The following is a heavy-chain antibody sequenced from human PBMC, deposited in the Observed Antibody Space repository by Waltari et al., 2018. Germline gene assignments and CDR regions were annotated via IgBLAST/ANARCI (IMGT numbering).Heavy chain of an antibody. J-gene: IGHJ6*03. CDR3: ASTSRVGAYYYYYMDV. V-gene: IGHV4-38-2*02. CDR2: IYHSGST. D-gene: IGHD1-26*01. CDR1: GYSISSGYY. Sequence: QVQLQESGPGLVKPSETLSLTCTVSGYSISSGYYWGWIRQPPGKGLEWIGSIYHSGSTSYHPSLKSRVTISVDTSKNQFSLRLSSVTAADTAVYYCASTSRVGAYYYYYMDVWGKGTTVTVSS.